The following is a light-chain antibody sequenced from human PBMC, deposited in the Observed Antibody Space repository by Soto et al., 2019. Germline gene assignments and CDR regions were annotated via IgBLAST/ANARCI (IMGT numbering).Light chain of an antibody. J-gene: IGKJ2*01. V-gene: IGKV1-39*01. CDR1: QSISIY. Sequence: DIQMTQSPSSLSASVGDRVILTCRASQSISIYLNWYQQKPGKAPNLLIYAASTLQTGVPSRFSGSGSGTDFTLSISSLQPEDFATYYCQQSYSAPPYTFGQGTKLEI. CDR2: AAS. CDR3: QQSYSAPPYT.